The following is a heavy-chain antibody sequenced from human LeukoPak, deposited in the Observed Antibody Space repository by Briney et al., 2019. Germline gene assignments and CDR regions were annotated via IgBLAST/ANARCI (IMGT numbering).Heavy chain of an antibody. CDR1: GFTFSNYW. CDR3: GSSSGRNNWFDP. CDR2: IKEEGSEK. D-gene: IGHD6-6*01. V-gene: IGHV3-7*01. J-gene: IGHJ5*02. Sequence: PGGSLRLSCAASGFTFSNYWMSWVRQAPGKGLEWVANIKEEGSEKYYVDSVKGRFTISRDNAKNSLYLQMNSLRAEDTAVYYCGSSSGRNNWFDPWGQGTLVIVSS.